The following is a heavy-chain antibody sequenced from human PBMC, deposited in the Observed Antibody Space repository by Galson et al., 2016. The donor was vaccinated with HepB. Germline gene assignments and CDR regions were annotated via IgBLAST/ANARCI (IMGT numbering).Heavy chain of an antibody. J-gene: IGHJ6*02. D-gene: IGHD6-6*01. CDR2: ISAYNAKA. CDR1: GYTFTSSG. CDR3: ARTGQYRTSPETGYYYYGMDV. V-gene: IGHV1-18*01. Sequence: SVKVSCKASGYTFTSSGISWVRQAPGQGLEWMGWISAYNAKAYSAQNFQGRVTMTTDASTSTAYMELRSLRSDDTAVYYCARTGQYRTSPETGYYYYGMDVWGRGTTVTVSS.